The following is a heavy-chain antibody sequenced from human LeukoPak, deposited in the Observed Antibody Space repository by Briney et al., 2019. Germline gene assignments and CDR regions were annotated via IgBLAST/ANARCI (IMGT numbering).Heavy chain of an antibody. V-gene: IGHV4-59*02. J-gene: IGHJ4*02. D-gene: IGHD3-10*01. Sequence: SETLSLTCTVSSAALVRNSYWSWIRQPPGKGLGWIGYIYYGGSTTYNPSLKSRVTILIDTSKQQFSLKLNSVTTADTAVYYCARTDYYGLADYWGRGTLVTVSS. CDR2: IYYGGST. CDR1: SAALVRNSY. CDR3: ARTDYYGLADY.